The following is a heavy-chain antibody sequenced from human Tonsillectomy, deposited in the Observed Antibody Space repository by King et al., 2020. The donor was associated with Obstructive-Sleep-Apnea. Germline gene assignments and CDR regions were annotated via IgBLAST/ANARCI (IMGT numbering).Heavy chain of an antibody. CDR3: AKTHSSGWFIDY. J-gene: IGHJ4*02. CDR1: GFPFSNYA. V-gene: IGHV3-30*02. CDR2: IRYDGINK. D-gene: IGHD6-19*01. Sequence: VQLVESGGGVVQPGGSLTLSCAASGFPFSNYAMHWVRQAPGKGLEWVAIIRYDGINKYYVDSVKGRFTISRDNSKNTRYLQMNSLRAEDTAMYYCAKTHSSGWFIDYWGQGTLVTVSS.